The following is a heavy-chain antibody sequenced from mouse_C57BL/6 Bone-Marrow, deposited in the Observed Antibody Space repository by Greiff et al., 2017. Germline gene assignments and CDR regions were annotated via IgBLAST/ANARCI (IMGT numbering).Heavy chain of an antibody. V-gene: IGHV1-75*01. Sequence: QVQLKESGPELVKPGASVKISCKASGYTFTDSYINWVKQRPGQGLEWIGWIFPGSGSTYYNEKFMGKATFTVDKSSSTAYMLLSSLTSEDSAVYFCARYRDYYYGSSFQYYYAMDYWGQGTSVTVSS. CDR1: GYTFTDSY. CDR2: IFPGSGST. D-gene: IGHD1-1*01. CDR3: ARYRDYYYGSSFQYYYAMDY. J-gene: IGHJ4*01.